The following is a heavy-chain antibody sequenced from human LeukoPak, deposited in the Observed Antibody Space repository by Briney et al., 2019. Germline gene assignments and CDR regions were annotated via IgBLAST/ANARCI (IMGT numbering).Heavy chain of an antibody. V-gene: IGHV4-61*08. CDR1: GGSISSGDYY. CDR2: IYYSGST. CDR3: ARSWAAAAMYHFDY. D-gene: IGHD6-13*01. J-gene: IGHJ4*02. Sequence: SETLSLTCTVSGGSISSGDYYWSWIRQPPGKGLEWIGYIYYSGSTNYNPSLKSRVTISVDTSKNQFSLKLSSVTAADTAVYYCARSWAAAAMYHFDYWGQGTLVTVSS.